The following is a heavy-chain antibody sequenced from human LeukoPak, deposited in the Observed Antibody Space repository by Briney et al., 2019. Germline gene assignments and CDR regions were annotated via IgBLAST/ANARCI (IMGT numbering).Heavy chain of an antibody. CDR2: ISAYNGYT. J-gene: IGHJ3*02. V-gene: IGHV1-18*04. CDR3: ARSLSGSRFNDAFDI. D-gene: IGHD2-15*01. CDR1: GYTFTGYW. Sequence: GASVKVSCKAFGYTFTGYWMHWVRQAPGQGLEWMGWISAYNGYTYYAQNLQVRVTMTTDTSTSTAYMELRSLRSDDTAVYYCARSLSGSRFNDAFDIWGQGTVVTVSS.